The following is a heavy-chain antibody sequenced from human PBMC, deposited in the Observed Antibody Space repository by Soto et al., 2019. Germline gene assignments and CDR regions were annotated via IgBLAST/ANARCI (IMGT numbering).Heavy chain of an antibody. D-gene: IGHD2-15*01. CDR3: ARDLEGSGHEPWFDP. J-gene: IGHJ5*02. CDR2: IYYSGST. V-gene: IGHV4-31*03. CDR1: GASISSGDYF. Sequence: PSETLSLTCTVSGASISSGDYFWSWIRQHPGKGLEWIGYIYYSGSTYYNPSLKSRVTISVDTSKNQFSLKLSSVTAADTAVYYCARDLEGSGHEPWFDPWGQGTLVTVSS.